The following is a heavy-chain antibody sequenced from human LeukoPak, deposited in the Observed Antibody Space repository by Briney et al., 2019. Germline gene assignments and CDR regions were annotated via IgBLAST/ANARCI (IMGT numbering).Heavy chain of an antibody. CDR2: IKQDGSEK. J-gene: IGHJ4*02. D-gene: IGHD3-22*01. V-gene: IGHV3-7*01. CDR1: GFTFSDYW. Sequence: GGSLRLSCASSGFTFSDYWMSWVRQAPGKGLEWVANIKQDGSEKYYVDSVKGRFTISRDNAKNSLYLQMDSLRAEDTAVYYCVRDRAYFDSSGFYNLDYWGQGTLVTVSS. CDR3: VRDRAYFDSSGFYNLDY.